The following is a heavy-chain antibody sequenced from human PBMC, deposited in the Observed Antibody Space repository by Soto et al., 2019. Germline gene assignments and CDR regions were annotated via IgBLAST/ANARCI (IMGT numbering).Heavy chain of an antibody. D-gene: IGHD1-7*01. V-gene: IGHV4-4*02. J-gene: IGHJ4*02. CDR3: ASRDPGTSVDY. CDR1: GGSFTSNNW. Sequence: SETLSLTCAVSGGSFTSNNWWTWVRQPPGRGLEWIGEIYRTGSTNYNPSLKSRVTISLDKSENQFSLKVTSLTAADTAVYYCASRDPGTSVDYWGQGTLVTVSS. CDR2: IYRTGST.